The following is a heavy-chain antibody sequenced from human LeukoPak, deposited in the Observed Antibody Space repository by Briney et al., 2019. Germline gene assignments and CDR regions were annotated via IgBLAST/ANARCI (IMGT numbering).Heavy chain of an antibody. CDR1: GYTFDTSS. CDR2: ISPNNGNT. V-gene: IGHV1-18*01. J-gene: IGHJ3*02. CDR3: TRVRNSNNWWGAFDI. D-gene: IGHD1-1*01. Sequence: GASVKVSCKAFGYTFDTSSISWVRQAPGQRLEWMGWISPNNGNTHYAQGVQGRGTMTTDTSRSTAYMELRSLRSDDTAVYYCTRVRNSNNWWGAFDIWGQGTMVTVSS.